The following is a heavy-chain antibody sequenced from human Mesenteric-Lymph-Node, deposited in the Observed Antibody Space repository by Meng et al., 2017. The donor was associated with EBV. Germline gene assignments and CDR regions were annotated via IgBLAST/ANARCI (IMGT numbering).Heavy chain of an antibody. CDR2: TYYRSKWYN. CDR3: ARDYGTSRPFEY. CDR1: GDSFSGTGAA. D-gene: IGHD1/OR15-1a*01. Sequence: VQLEPPGQGMGEPSQALSLPCAIPGDSFSGTGAAWNWIRQSPSRGLEWLGRTYYRSKWYNDYAVSVKGRIAINPDTSKNQFFLQLNSVTPEDTAVYYCARDYGTSRPFEYWGQGILVTVSS. J-gene: IGHJ4*02. V-gene: IGHV6-1*02.